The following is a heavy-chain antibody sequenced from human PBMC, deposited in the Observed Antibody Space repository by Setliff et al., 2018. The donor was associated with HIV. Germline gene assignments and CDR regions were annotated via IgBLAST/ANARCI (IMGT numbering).Heavy chain of an antibody. CDR2: ISGSGGGT. D-gene: IGHD3-10*01. Sequence: PGGSLRLSCAASGFTFTNYAMSWVRQAPGKGLEWVSTISGSGGGTYYADSVKGRFTISRDNSKNTLHLQMNSLRAEDTAVYYCAKVREYDYYYYNYMDVWGKGTTVTVSS. CDR1: GFTFTNYA. CDR3: AKVREYDYYYYNYMDV. J-gene: IGHJ6*03. V-gene: IGHV3-23*01.